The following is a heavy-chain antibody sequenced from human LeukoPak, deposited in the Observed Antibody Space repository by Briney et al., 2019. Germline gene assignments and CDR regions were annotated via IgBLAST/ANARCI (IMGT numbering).Heavy chain of an antibody. CDR1: GYTFTSYA. J-gene: IGHJ4*02. CDR3: ARLSANKYYDSSGYYSHFDY. Sequence: GASVKVSCKASGYTFTSYAMHWVRQAPGQRLEWMGWISAYNGNTNYAQKLQGRVTMTTDTSTSTAYMELRSLRSDDTAVYYCARLSANKYYDSSGYYSHFDYWGQGTLVTVSS. D-gene: IGHD3-22*01. CDR2: ISAYNGNT. V-gene: IGHV1-18*01.